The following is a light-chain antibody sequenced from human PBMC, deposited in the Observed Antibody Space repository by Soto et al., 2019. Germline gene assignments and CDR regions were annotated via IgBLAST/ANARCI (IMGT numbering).Light chain of an antibody. V-gene: IGKV3-20*01. CDR1: QSVSSSN. CDR3: QQYSRSSGT. Sequence: EIVLTQSPGTLSLSPGERATLSCRASQSVSSSNLAWYQQKPGQAPRLLIHGASSRATGIPDRFSGSGTGTDFTLTISRLEPEDFAVYYCQQYSRSSGTFGQGATVEIK. J-gene: IGKJ1*01. CDR2: GAS.